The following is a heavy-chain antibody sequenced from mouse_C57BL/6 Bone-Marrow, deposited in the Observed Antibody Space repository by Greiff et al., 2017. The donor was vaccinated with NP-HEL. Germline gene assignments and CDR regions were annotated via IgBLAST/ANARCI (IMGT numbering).Heavy chain of an antibody. D-gene: IGHD1-1*01. CDR2: IWSGGST. Sequence: QVQLQQSGPGLVQPSQSLSITCTVSGFSLTSYGVHWVRQPPGKGLEWLGVIWSGGSTDYNAAFISRLSISKDNSKSQVFFKMNSLQADDTAIYYCAKNSREIYYYGHWYFDVWGTGTTVTVSS. CDR3: AKNSREIYYYGHWYFDV. J-gene: IGHJ1*03. V-gene: IGHV2-4*01. CDR1: GFSLTSYG.